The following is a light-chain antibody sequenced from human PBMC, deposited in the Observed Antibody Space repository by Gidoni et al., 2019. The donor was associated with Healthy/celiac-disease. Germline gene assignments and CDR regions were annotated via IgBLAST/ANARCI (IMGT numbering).Light chain of an antibody. Sequence: DSQMTQSPSTLSASVGDRVTITCRASQSISSWLAWYQLKPGKAPKLLIYKASSLESGVPSRFRGSGSGTEFTLTISSLQPDDFATYYCQQYNSYPYTFXQXTKLEIK. V-gene: IGKV1-5*03. CDR2: KAS. J-gene: IGKJ2*01. CDR3: QQYNSYPYT. CDR1: QSISSW.